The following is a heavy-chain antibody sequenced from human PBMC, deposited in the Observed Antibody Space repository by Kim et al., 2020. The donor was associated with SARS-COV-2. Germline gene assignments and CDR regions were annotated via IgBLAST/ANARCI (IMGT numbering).Heavy chain of an antibody. V-gene: IGHV3-23*01. D-gene: IGHD2-15*01. Sequence: GGSLRLSCAASGFTFSSYAMSWVRQAPGKGLEWVSAISGSGGSTYYADSVKGRFTISRDNSKNTLYLQMNSLRAEDTAVYYCALYCSGGSCYGGQYYYYGMDVWGQGTTVTVSS. J-gene: IGHJ6*02. CDR1: GFTFSSYA. CDR3: ALYCSGGSCYGGQYYYYGMDV. CDR2: ISGSGGST.